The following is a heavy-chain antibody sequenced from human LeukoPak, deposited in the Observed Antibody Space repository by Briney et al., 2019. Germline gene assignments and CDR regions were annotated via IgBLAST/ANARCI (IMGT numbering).Heavy chain of an antibody. V-gene: IGHV4-39*01. CDR2: IYYSGSN. D-gene: IGHD1-26*01. J-gene: IGHJ5*02. CDR1: GGSISSSSYY. Sequence: SETLSLTCTVSGGSISSSSYYWGWIRQPPGKGLEWLGSIYYSGSNYYNASLKSRVTISVDTSKNQFSLKLSSVTAADTAVYYCASSYSGSYSSFDPWGQGTLVTVSS. CDR3: ASSYSGSYSSFDP.